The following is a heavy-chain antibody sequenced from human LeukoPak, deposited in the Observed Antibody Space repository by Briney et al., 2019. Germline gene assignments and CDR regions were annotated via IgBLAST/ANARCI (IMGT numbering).Heavy chain of an antibody. D-gene: IGHD6-13*01. CDR1: GFTFSSYG. CDR3: AKECSSSWFDY. V-gene: IGHV3-30*18. CDR2: ISYDGSNK. J-gene: IGHJ5*01. Sequence: GGSLRLSCAASGFTFSSYGMHWVRQAPGKGLEWVAVISYDGSNKYYADSVKGRFTISRDNSKNTLYLQMNSLRAEDTAVYYCAKECSSSWFDYWGQATLVTVSS.